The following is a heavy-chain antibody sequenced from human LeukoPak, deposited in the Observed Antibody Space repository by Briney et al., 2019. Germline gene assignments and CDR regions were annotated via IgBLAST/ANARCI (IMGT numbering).Heavy chain of an antibody. D-gene: IGHD2-2*01. Sequence: GSLRLSCAASGFTFSDSAMHWVRQPPGKGLEWIGEINHSGSTNYNPSLKSRVTISVDTSKNQFSLKLSSVTAADTAVYYCARGGLYCSSTSCYRRRFDYWGQGTLVTVSS. V-gene: IGHV4-34*01. J-gene: IGHJ4*02. CDR1: GFTFSDSA. CDR2: INHSGST. CDR3: ARGGLYCSSTSCYRRRFDY.